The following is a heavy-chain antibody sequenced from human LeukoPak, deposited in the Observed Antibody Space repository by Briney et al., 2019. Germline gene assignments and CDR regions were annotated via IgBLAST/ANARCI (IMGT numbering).Heavy chain of an antibody. J-gene: IGHJ4*02. Sequence: ASVKVSCKASGYTFTSYDINWVRQATGQGLEWMGWISAYKGNTNYAQKLQGRVTMTTDTSTSTAYMELRSLRSDDTAVYYCARLIEAAGTDYWGQGTLVTVSS. CDR1: GYTFTSYD. CDR2: ISAYKGNT. D-gene: IGHD6-13*01. V-gene: IGHV1-18*01. CDR3: ARLIEAAGTDY.